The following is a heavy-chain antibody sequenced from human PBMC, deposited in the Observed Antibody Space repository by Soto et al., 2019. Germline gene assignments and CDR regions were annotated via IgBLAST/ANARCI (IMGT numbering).Heavy chain of an antibody. J-gene: IGHJ5*02. CDR3: SRRYKSAEWLEP. CDR2: INPATGNT. Sequence: QVQLVQSGDEVKKPGTSVKVSCKASGYSFATYAIHWVRQAPGQGLEWMGWINPATGNTEYSDKFQDRVTFTRDTSATTAFMELRGLRSEDTAVYYCSRRYKSAEWLEPWGQGTLVTVSS. V-gene: IGHV1-3*01. D-gene: IGHD1-1*01. CDR1: GYSFATYA.